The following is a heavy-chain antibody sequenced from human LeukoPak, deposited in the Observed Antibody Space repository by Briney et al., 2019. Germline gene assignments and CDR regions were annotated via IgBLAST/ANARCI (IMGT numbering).Heavy chain of an antibody. J-gene: IGHJ3*02. V-gene: IGHV4-34*01. CDR3: ARPTAPMVWDGGLIHANAFDI. CDR2: INHSGST. CDR1: GGSISSYY. Sequence: SETLSLTCTVSGGSISSYYWSWIRQPPGKGLEWIGEINHSGSTNYNPSLKSRVTISVDTSKNQFSLKLSSVTAADTAVYYCARPTAPMVWDGGLIHANAFDIWGQGTMVTVSS. D-gene: IGHD3-16*01.